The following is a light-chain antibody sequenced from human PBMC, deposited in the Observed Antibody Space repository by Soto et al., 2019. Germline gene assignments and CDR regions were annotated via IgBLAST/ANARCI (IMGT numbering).Light chain of an antibody. CDR2: KTS. Sequence: DIHMTQSPSTLSASVGDRVTITCRASQSISIWLAWYHQKPGKAPNLLIYKTSSFETGVPSRFSGSGSGTEFTLTRSSLQPDDFATYYRQHWKDYACTFGQGTKVEVK. CDR1: QSISIW. CDR3: QHWKDYACT. J-gene: IGKJ1*01. V-gene: IGKV1-5*03.